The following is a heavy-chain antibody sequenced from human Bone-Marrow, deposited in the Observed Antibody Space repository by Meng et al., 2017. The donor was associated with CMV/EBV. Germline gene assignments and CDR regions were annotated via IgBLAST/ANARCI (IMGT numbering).Heavy chain of an antibody. V-gene: IGHV1-2*02. CDR1: GYTCTGYD. CDR2: INPNSGGT. J-gene: IGHJ5*02. CDR3: ARSWELNWFDP. D-gene: IGHD1-26*01. Sequence: QVQLVESGAGVKKPGPSVKVSCKASGYTCTGYDMHWVRQAPGQGLEWMGWINPNSGGTNYAQKFQGRVTMTRDTSISTAYMELSRLRSDDTAVYYCARSWELNWFDPWGQGTLVTVSS.